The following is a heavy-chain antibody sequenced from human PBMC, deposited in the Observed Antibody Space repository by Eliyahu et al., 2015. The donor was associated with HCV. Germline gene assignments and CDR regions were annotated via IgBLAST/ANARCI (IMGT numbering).Heavy chain of an antibody. CDR2: TRSSGATT. Sequence: EVQLLESGGGLVQPGGSLRLSCVASGFAFXTYAMXWVRQAPGKGLEWVSDTRSSGATTYYADSVKGRCTISRENSKNTLYLHLSSLRVEDTAVYYCAKVVDSGNYFYFDYWGQGTLVTVSS. D-gene: IGHD2-21*01. V-gene: IGHV3-23*01. CDR3: AKVVDSGNYFYFDY. J-gene: IGHJ4*02. CDR1: GFAFXTYA.